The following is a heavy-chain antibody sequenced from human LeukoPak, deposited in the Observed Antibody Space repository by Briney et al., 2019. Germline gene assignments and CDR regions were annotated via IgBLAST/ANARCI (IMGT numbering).Heavy chain of an antibody. Sequence: GGSLRLSCAASGFSFSRYAMTWVRQAPGKGLQWVSAISSSGDRTYYEDSVRGRFTISRDNSKNTLYLQMNSLRAEDTAAYYCARDALGYCSGGRCYSPFDFWGQGTLVTVSS. CDR3: ARDALGYCSGGRCYSPFDF. J-gene: IGHJ4*02. D-gene: IGHD2-15*01. CDR2: ISSSGDRT. V-gene: IGHV3-23*01. CDR1: GFSFSRYA.